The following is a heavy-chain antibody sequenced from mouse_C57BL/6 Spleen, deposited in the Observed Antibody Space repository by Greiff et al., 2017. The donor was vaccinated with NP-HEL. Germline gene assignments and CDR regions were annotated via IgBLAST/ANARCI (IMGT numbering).Heavy chain of an antibody. J-gene: IGHJ3*01. CDR3: ARDGAFAY. CDR2: ISDGGSYT. V-gene: IGHV5-4*01. Sequence: EVHLVESGGGLVKPGGSLKLSCAASGFTFSSYAMSWVRQTPEKRLEWVATISDGGSYTYYPDNVKGRFTISRDNAKNNLYLQMSHLKSEDTAMYYCARDGAFAYWGQGTLVTVSA. CDR1: GFTFSSYA.